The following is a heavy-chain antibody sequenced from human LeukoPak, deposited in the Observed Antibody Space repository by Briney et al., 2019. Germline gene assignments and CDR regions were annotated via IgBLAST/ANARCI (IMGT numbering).Heavy chain of an antibody. CDR1: GYTFTGYY. Sequence: ASVKVSCKASGYTFTGYYMHWVRQPSGQGLEWMGWINPHSGGTSYAQKYQGRVTMTRDTSISAAYMELSRLRSDDTAVYYCARDLDFGVVILRYYYYMDVWGKGTTVTVSS. D-gene: IGHD3-3*01. V-gene: IGHV1-2*02. CDR2: INPHSGGT. CDR3: ARDLDFGVVILRYYYYMDV. J-gene: IGHJ6*03.